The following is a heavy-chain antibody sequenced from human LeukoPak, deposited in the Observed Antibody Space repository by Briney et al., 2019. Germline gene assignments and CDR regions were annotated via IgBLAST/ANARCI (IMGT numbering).Heavy chain of an antibody. D-gene: IGHD2-2*01. CDR2: TIPISGTA. CDR3: ARGLQYQLLKALGYYYMDV. J-gene: IGHJ6*03. Sequence: SVKVSCKASGGTFSSHAIAWVRQAPGQGPEWMGGTIPISGTANYAQKFQGRVTITTDESTSTAYMELSSLTSDDTAVYYCARGLQYQLLKALGYYYMDVWGEGTTVTVSS. CDR1: GGTFSSHA. V-gene: IGHV1-69*05.